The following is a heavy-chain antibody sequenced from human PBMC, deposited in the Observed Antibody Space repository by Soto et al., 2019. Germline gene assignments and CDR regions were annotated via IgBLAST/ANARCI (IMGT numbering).Heavy chain of an antibody. Sequence: QVQLVQSGAEEKKPGASVKVSCKASGYTFTSHAMHWVRQAPGQRLEWMGWINAGNGNTKYSQKFQGRVTITQDTSASTAYMELSSLRSEDTAVYYCARDGIAAAGTSWFDPWGQGTLVTVSS. V-gene: IGHV1-3*05. CDR2: INAGNGNT. D-gene: IGHD6-13*01. J-gene: IGHJ5*02. CDR3: ARDGIAAAGTSWFDP. CDR1: GYTFTSHA.